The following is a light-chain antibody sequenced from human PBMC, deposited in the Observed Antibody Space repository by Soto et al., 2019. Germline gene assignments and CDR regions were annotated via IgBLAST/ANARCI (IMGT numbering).Light chain of an antibody. CDR3: AIWDDSVDGWV. CDR2: YDD. Sequence: QPVLTQPPSASGTPGQRVTISCSGSSSNIGSNTVNWYQQLPGTAPKLLIYYDDMLSSGVSDRFSGSKSGTSASLAISGLQNDDDGDYYCAIWDDSVDGWVFGGGTKLTVL. V-gene: IGLV1-44*01. J-gene: IGLJ3*02. CDR1: SSNIGSNT.